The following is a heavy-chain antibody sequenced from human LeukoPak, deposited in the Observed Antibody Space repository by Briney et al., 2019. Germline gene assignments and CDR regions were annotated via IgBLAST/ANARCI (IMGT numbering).Heavy chain of an antibody. CDR2: INPNSGGT. D-gene: IGHD1/OR15-1a*01. J-gene: IGHJ4*02. Sequence: ASVKVSCKASGYTFTGYYMHWVRQAPGQGLEWMGWINPNSGGTNYAQKFQGRVTMTRDTSISTAYMELSRLRSDDTAVYYCARGRPPRNNGPIHDYWGQGTLVTVSS. V-gene: IGHV1-2*02. CDR3: ARGRPPRNNGPIHDY. CDR1: GYTFTGYY.